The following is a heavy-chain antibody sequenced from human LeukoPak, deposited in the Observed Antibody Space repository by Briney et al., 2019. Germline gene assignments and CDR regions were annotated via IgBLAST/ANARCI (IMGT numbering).Heavy chain of an antibody. J-gene: IGHJ5*02. CDR3: ASAGSQRHSWFDP. V-gene: IGHV4-61*08. D-gene: IGHD1-1*01. Sequence: PSQTLSLTCTGSGGSISSGDYYWSWIRQPPGKGLEGIGYIYYSGSTNYNPSLKSRVTISVDTSKNQFSLKLSSVTAADTAVYYCASAGSQRHSWFDPWGQGTLVTVSS. CDR2: IYYSGST. CDR1: GGSISSGDYY.